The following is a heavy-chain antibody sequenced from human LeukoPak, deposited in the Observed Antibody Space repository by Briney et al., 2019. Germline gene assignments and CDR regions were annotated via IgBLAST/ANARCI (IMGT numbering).Heavy chain of an antibody. CDR2: INDGDGNT. Sequence: ASVKVSCKASRYTFTSYAVHWVRRAPGQSLEWMGYINDGDGNTKYSQEFQGRVTITRDTSASIVYMELSSLRSEDMAFYYCARERGEFGGSYFLDYWGQGTLVTVSS. D-gene: IGHD1-26*01. CDR3: ARERGEFGGSYFLDY. V-gene: IGHV1-3*03. CDR1: RYTFTSYA. J-gene: IGHJ4*02.